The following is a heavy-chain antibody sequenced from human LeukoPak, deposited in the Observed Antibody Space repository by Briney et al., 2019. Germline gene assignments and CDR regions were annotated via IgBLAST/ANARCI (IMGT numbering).Heavy chain of an antibody. CDR3: ASSRGYSSSLNWFDP. CDR2: YYSGST. V-gene: IGHV4-59*01. D-gene: IGHD6-13*01. Sequence: YYSGSTNFNPSLKSRVTISVDTSNNQFSLKLSSVTAADTAVYYCASSRGYSSSLNWFDPWGQGTLVTVSS. J-gene: IGHJ5*02.